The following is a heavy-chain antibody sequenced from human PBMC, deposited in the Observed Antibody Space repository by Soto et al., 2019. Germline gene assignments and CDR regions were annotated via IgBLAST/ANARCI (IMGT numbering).Heavy chain of an antibody. D-gene: IGHD2-21*02. V-gene: IGHV4-59*01. CDR2: MYNTGST. Sequence: SETLSLTCTVSGGSISSYYWSWIRQPPGKGLEWIGYMYNTGSTIYNPSLKSRVNISVDTSKNQFSLKLNSETAADTAVYYCARDLWGYCGADCYPLDVWGQGTTVTVSS. CDR1: GGSISSYY. CDR3: ARDLWGYCGADCYPLDV. J-gene: IGHJ6*02.